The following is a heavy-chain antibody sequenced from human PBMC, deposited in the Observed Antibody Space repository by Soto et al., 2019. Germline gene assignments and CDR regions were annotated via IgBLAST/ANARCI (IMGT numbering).Heavy chain of an antibody. V-gene: IGHV3-73*02. D-gene: IGHD5-18*01. Sequence: EVQLVESGGGLVQPGGSLKLSCAASGFTFSDSAMHWVRQASGKGLEWVGRIRNKVNTYATAYAASVKGRFTISRDDSMNTTYLQMNSLKTEDTAVYYGTRRRDWAAMDPLDYWGQGTLVTVSS. CDR3: TRRRDWAAMDPLDY. CDR1: GFTFSDSA. J-gene: IGHJ4*02. CDR2: IRNKVNTYAT.